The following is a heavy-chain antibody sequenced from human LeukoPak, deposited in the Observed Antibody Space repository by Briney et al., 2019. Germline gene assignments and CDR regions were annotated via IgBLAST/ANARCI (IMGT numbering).Heavy chain of an antibody. D-gene: IGHD6-13*01. V-gene: IGHV4-59*01. J-gene: IGHJ3*02. CDR3: ARDLAAAAGTRVGTFDI. CDR1: GGSISSYY. CDR2: IYYSGST. Sequence: NPSETLSLTCTVSGGSISSYYWSWIRQPPGKGLECIGYIYYSGSTNYNPSLNSRVTISVDTSKNQFSLKLSSVTAADTAVYYCARDLAAAAGTRVGTFDIWGQGTMVTVSS.